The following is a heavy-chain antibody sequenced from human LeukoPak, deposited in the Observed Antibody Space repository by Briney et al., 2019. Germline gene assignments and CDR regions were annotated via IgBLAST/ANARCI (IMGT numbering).Heavy chain of an antibody. Sequence: PSETLSLTCTVFGGSISSYYWSWIRQPPGKGLEWIGYIYYSGSTNYNPSLQSRVTISVDTSKNQFSLKLSSVTAADTAVYYCARGYYFDYWGQGTLVTVSS. CDR3: ARGYYFDY. CDR1: GGSISSYY. CDR2: IYYSGST. V-gene: IGHV4-59*01. J-gene: IGHJ4*02.